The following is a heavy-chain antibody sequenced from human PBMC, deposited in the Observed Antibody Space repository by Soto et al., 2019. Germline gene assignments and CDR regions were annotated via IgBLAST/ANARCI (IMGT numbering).Heavy chain of an antibody. Sequence: GESLKISCKGSGYSFTSYWIAWVRQMPGKGLEWMGIIYPGDSDTIYSPSFQGQVTFSVDKSTSTAYLQWSSLKASDTAMYYCARQGSNGAYYYYGMDVWGQGTTVTVSS. V-gene: IGHV5-51*01. CDR1: GYSFTSYW. CDR3: ARQGSNGAYYYYGMDV. J-gene: IGHJ6*02. D-gene: IGHD2-8*01. CDR2: IYPGDSDT.